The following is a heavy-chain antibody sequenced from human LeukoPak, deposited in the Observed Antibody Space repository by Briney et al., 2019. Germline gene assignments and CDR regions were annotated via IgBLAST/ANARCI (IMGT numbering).Heavy chain of an antibody. J-gene: IGHJ3*02. D-gene: IGHD2-21*01. CDR2: ISYSGIS. Sequence: SETLPLTCTVSGGSISSTSYYWGCIRQPPGKGLDWIGTISYSGISYYNPSLQSRVTISVDTSKNHFSLRLSPVTAADTAVHYCARRRLGHAFDIWGEGTMVIVS. CDR1: GGSISSTSYY. V-gene: IGHV4-39*02. CDR3: ARRRLGHAFDI.